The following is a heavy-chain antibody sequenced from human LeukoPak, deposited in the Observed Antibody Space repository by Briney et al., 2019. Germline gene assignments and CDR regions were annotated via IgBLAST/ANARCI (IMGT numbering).Heavy chain of an antibody. CDR1: GFTFSSYS. Sequence: AGSLRLSCAAAGFTFSSYSMNWVRQAPGQGLEWVSSISSSSSYIYYADSVKGRFTISRDNAKNSLYLQMNSLRAEDTALYYCATYGSGSGTFFDSWGQGTLVTVSS. J-gene: IGHJ4*01. CDR2: ISSSSSYI. V-gene: IGHV3-21*01. CDR3: ATYGSGSGTFFDS. D-gene: IGHD3-10*01.